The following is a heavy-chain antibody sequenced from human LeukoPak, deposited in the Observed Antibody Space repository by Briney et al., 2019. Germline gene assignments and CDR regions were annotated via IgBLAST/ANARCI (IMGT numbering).Heavy chain of an antibody. CDR3: ARTPDSGSDAFDI. D-gene: IGHD3-3*01. CDR1: GGSISSYY. J-gene: IGHJ3*02. Sequence: PSETLSLTCTVSGGSISSYYWSWIRQPPGKGLEWIGYIYYSGSTNQDPSLKSRVTISVDTSKNQLSLRLSSVTAADTAVYYCARTPDSGSDAFDIWGQGTMVTVSS. CDR2: IYYSGST. V-gene: IGHV4-59*01.